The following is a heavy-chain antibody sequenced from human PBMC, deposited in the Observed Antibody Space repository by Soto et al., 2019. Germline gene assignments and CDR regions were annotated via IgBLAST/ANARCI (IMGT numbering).Heavy chain of an antibody. V-gene: IGHV3-33*01. Sequence: PGGSLRLSCAASGLTFSSYGMHWVRQAPGKGLEWVAVIWYDGSNKYYADSVKGRFTISRDNSKNTLYLQMNSLRAEDTAVYYCASGGSHVVGLPLVIDFPGTVTPDTVS. CDR2: IWYDGSNK. D-gene: IGHD2-2*01. J-gene: IGHJ4*02. CDR1: GLTFSSYG. CDR3: ASGGSHVVGLPLVIDF.